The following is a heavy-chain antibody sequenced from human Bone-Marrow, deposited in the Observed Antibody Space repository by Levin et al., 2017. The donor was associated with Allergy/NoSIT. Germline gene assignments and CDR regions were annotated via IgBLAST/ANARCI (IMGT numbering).Heavy chain of an antibody. Sequence: ASVKVSCKVSGYTLTELSMHWVRQAPGKGLEWMGGFDPEDGETIYAQKFQGRVTMTEDTSTDTAYMELSSLRSEDTAVYYCATRTPLRFLEWGTGSYYGMDVWGQGTTVTVSS. D-gene: IGHD3-3*01. CDR1: GYTLTELS. CDR2: FDPEDGET. J-gene: IGHJ6*02. V-gene: IGHV1-24*01. CDR3: ATRTPLRFLEWGTGSYYGMDV.